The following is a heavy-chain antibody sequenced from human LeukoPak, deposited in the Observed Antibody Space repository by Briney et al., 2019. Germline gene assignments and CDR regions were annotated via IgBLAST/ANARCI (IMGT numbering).Heavy chain of an antibody. CDR1: GGSFSGYY. Sequence: PSETLSLTCAVYGGSFSGYYWSWIRQPPGKGLEWIGEINHSGSTNYNPSLKSRVTISVDTSKNQFSLKLSSVTAADTAVYYCARLLTLSPYSSSQASGYWGQGTLVTVSS. D-gene: IGHD6-13*01. J-gene: IGHJ4*02. V-gene: IGHV4-34*01. CDR3: ARLLTLSPYSSSQASGY. CDR2: INHSGST.